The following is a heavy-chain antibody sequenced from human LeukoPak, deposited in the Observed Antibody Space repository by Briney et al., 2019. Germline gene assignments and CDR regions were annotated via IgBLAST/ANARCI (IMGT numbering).Heavy chain of an antibody. CDR2: ISSSSSYI. J-gene: IGHJ4*02. D-gene: IGHD5-18*01. CDR1: GXTFSSYS. V-gene: IGHV3-21*01. CDR3: ARDSAWGYSYGSRYYFDY. Sequence: GGSLRLSCAASGXTFSSYSMNWVCQAPGKGLEWVSSISSSSSYIYYADSVKGRFTISRDNAKNSLYLQMNSLRAEDTAVYYCARDSAWGYSYGSRYYFDYWGQGTLVTVSS.